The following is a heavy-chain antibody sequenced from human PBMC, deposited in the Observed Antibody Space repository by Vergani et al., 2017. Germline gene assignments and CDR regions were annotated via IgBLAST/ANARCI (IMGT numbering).Heavy chain of an antibody. V-gene: IGHV3-21*01. Sequence: EVQLVESGGGLVKPGGSLRLSCAASGFTFSSYSMNWVRQAPGKGLEWVSSISSSSSYIYYADSVKGRFTISRDNAKNSLYLQMNSLRAEDTAVYYCAREPDPDRGSLDYWGQGTLVTVSS. CDR3: AREPDPDRGSLDY. CDR1: GFTFSSYS. CDR2: ISSSSSYI. J-gene: IGHJ4*02. D-gene: IGHD3-22*01.